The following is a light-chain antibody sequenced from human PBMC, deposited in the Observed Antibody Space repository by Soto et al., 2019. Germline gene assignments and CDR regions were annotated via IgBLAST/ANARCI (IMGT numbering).Light chain of an antibody. CDR2: NVN. CDR3: SSFTTTSTEV. J-gene: IGLJ3*02. CDR1: SSDVGAYNY. V-gene: IGLV2-14*01. Sequence: QSVLTQPASVSGSPGQSIAISCTGTSSDVGAYNYVSWYQQHPGKAPKLIIHNVNERPSGVSNRFSGSKIGNTASLTISGLQAEDEANYYCSSFTTTSTEVFGGGTKLTVL.